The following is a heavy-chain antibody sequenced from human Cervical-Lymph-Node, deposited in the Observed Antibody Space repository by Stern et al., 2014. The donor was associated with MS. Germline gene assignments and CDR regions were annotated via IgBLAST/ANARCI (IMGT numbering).Heavy chain of an antibody. Sequence: VQLVESGGALVQPGRPLRLSCAGSGFNFGDYAMHWVRRAPGKGLEWVSSISGTSGAIGYAPSVKGRFTISRDNAASSLYLDMKSLRADDTAFYYCARAPPALSGQYYGGFDFWGQGTLVTVSS. V-gene: IGHV3-9*01. CDR1: GFNFGDYA. J-gene: IGHJ4*02. CDR2: ISGTSGAI. CDR3: ARAPPALSGQYYGGFDF. D-gene: IGHD3-10*01.